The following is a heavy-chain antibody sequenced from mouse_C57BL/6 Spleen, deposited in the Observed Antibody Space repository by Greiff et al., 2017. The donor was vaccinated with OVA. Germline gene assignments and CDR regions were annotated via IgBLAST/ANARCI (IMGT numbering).Heavy chain of an antibody. CDR2: IDPSDSET. D-gene: IGHD1-3*01. J-gene: IGHJ2*01. CDR1: GYTFTSYW. CDR3: ARKGVKNYFDY. V-gene: IGHV1-52*01. Sequence: QVQLQQPGAELVRPGSSVKLSCKASGYTFTSYWMHWVKQRPIQGLEWIGNIDPSDSETHYNQKFKDKATLTVDKSSSTAYMQLSSLTSEDSAVYYCARKGVKNYFDYWGQGTTLTVSS.